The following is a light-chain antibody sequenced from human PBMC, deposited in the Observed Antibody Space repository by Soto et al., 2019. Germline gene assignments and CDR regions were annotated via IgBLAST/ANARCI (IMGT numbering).Light chain of an antibody. Sequence: DIQMTQSPSTLSASVGDRVTITCRASQSISVWLAWYQQKPGKAPKVLIWDASSLQRGVPSRFSGSGSGTDFTFTIGSLQPEDIATYYCQQYDNLPWSFGQGTKVDIK. CDR2: DAS. CDR1: QSISVW. CDR3: QQYDNLPWS. J-gene: IGKJ1*01. V-gene: IGKV1-33*01.